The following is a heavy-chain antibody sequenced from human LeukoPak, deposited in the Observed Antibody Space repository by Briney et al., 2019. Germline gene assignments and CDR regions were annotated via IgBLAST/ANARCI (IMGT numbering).Heavy chain of an antibody. CDR2: IRNKVHSYAT. CDR3: TRRNYYKTSNYFDADY. J-gene: IGHJ4*02. Sequence: GGSLRLSCAATGFTFSDSTMHWVRQASGKGLEWVGRIRNKVHSYATAYAASVSGRSTISRDDSKNTAYLQMNSLETEDTAVYYCTRRNYYKTSNYFDADYWGQGTLVTVSS. V-gene: IGHV3-73*01. CDR1: GFTFSDST. D-gene: IGHD3-22*01.